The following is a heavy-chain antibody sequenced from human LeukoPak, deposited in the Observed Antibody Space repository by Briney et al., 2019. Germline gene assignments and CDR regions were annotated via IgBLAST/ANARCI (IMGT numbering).Heavy chain of an antibody. CDR2: IRSKAYGGTT. J-gene: IGHJ4*02. CDR1: GFTFSYYK. V-gene: IGHV3-49*04. Sequence: GGSLRLSCAASGFTFSYYKMNWVRQAPGKGLEWVGFIRSKAYGGTTEYAASVKGRFTISRDDSKSIAYLQMNSLQTEDTAVYYCTRDKDTSVIFDYWGQGTLVTVSS. D-gene: IGHD2-15*01. CDR3: TRDKDTSVIFDY.